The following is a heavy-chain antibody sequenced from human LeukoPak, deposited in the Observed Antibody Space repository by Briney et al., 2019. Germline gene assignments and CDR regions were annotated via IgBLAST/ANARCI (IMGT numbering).Heavy chain of an antibody. Sequence: GGSLRLSCAASGFTFSSYAMSWVRRAPGKGLEWVSDISGSGGTTYYADSVKGRFTVSRDNSKNTLYLQMNSLRAEDTAVYYCAKDLYCSSTSCLPRYFDLWGRGTPVTVSS. CDR2: ISGSGGTT. CDR3: AKDLYCSSTSCLPRYFDL. J-gene: IGHJ2*01. V-gene: IGHV3-23*01. CDR1: GFTFSSYA. D-gene: IGHD2-2*01.